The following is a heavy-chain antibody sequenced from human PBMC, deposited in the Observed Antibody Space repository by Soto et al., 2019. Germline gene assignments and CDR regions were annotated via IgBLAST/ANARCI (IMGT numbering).Heavy chain of an antibody. CDR2: IKHDGSEK. Sequence: EVQLVESGGGLVQPGGSLRLSCAASGFTFSIYYMTWVRQAPGKGLEWVANIKHDGSEKYCVDSVRGRFTISRDNAKNSLYLQMDGLRAEDTAVYYCARDRGFADYWGQGTLVTVPS. J-gene: IGHJ4*02. CDR3: ARDRGFADY. V-gene: IGHV3-7*01. CDR1: GFTFSIYY. D-gene: IGHD1-26*01.